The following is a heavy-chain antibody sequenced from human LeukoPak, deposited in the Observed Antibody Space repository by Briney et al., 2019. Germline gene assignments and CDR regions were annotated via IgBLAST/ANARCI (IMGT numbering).Heavy chain of an antibody. CDR2: FDPEDGET. D-gene: IGHD2-21*02. V-gene: IGHV1-24*01. CDR3: ARDWRPYCGGDCYRYYFDY. Sequence: ASVKVSCKVSGYTLTELSMHWVRQAPGKGLEWMGGFDPEDGETIYAQKFQGRVTMTTDTSTSTAYMELRSLRSDDTAVYYCARDWRPYCGGDCYRYYFDYWGQGTLVTVSS. J-gene: IGHJ4*02. CDR1: GYTLTELS.